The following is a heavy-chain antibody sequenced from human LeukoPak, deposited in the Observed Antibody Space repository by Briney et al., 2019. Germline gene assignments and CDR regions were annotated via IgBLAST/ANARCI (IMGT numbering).Heavy chain of an antibody. J-gene: IGHJ6*03. Sequence: PSETLSLTCTVSGDSISGYSWSWIRQSPEKGLEWIGLIQTSGTTKYNPSLKGRVSISVDTPKAQVSLKVSSVTAADTAVYYCARRVTSKAVRPNIYQFMDVWGKGTTVTVSS. CDR3: ARRVTSKAVRPNIYQFMDV. CDR1: GDSISGYS. D-gene: IGHD6-19*01. V-gene: IGHV4-4*09. CDR2: IQTSGTT.